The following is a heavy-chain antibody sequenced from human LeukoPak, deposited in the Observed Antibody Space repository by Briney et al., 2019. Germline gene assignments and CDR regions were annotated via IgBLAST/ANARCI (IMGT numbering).Heavy chain of an antibody. Sequence: GGSLRLSCAASGFTFSSSAMSWVRQVPGKGLEWVSGISASGGSTYYADSVKGRFTISRDNSKNTLYLQMNSLRAEDTAVYYCARSGSYWGYFDYWGQGTLVTVSS. V-gene: IGHV3-23*01. J-gene: IGHJ4*02. CDR3: ARSGSYWGYFDY. CDR1: GFTFSSSA. CDR2: ISASGGST. D-gene: IGHD1-26*01.